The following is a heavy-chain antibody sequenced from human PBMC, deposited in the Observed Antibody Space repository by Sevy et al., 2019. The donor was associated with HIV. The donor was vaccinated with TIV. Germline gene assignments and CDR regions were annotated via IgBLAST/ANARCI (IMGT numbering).Heavy chain of an antibody. Sequence: ASVKVSCKASGYTFTGQYIHWVRQAPGQGLEWMGWKNPNSGDTNYAQEFQGRVTMTRERSIRTAYMEMSGPKSDETAVYYCSRDLRLRGYSYGCFDYWGQGTLVTVSS. V-gene: IGHV1-2*02. CDR1: GYTFTGQY. D-gene: IGHD5-18*01. J-gene: IGHJ4*02. CDR3: SRDLRLRGYSYGCFDY. CDR2: KNPNSGDT.